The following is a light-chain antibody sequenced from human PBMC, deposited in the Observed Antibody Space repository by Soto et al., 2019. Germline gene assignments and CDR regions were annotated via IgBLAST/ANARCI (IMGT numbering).Light chain of an antibody. CDR1: SSDVGSYNY. V-gene: IGLV2-14*01. Sequence: QSVLTQPASVSESPGQSITISCTGTSSDVGSYNYVSWYQQHPGKAPKLIIYEVSNRPSGVSNRFSGSKSGNTASLTISGLQAEDEPEYYCSSYTSSSTFYVCGTGTKVTV. J-gene: IGLJ1*01. CDR2: EVS. CDR3: SSYTSSSTFYV.